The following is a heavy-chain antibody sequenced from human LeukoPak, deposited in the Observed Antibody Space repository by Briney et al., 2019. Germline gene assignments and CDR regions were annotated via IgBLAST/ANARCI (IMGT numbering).Heavy chain of an antibody. CDR2: ISYDGSNK. J-gene: IGHJ4*02. Sequence: GGSLRLSCAASGFIFSSYAMHWVRQAPGKGLEWVAVISYDGSNKYYADSVKGRFTISRDNSRNTLYLQMNSLRAEDTAVYYCARGSGYLETFDYWGQGTLVTVSS. CDR1: GFIFSSYA. CDR3: ARGSGYLETFDY. V-gene: IGHV3-30*04. D-gene: IGHD3-22*01.